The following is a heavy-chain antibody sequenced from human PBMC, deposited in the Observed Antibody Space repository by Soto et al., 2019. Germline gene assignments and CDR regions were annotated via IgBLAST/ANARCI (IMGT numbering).Heavy chain of an antibody. CDR3: ARKKEDIVPYYYYYMDV. J-gene: IGHJ6*03. D-gene: IGHD5-12*01. Sequence: ASVKVSCKASGYTFTSYDINWVRQATGQGLEWMGWMNPNSGNTGYAQKFQGRVTMTRNTSISTAYMELSSLRSEDTAVYYCARKKEDIVPYYYYYMDVWGKGTTVTVSS. V-gene: IGHV1-8*01. CDR1: GYTFTSYD. CDR2: MNPNSGNT.